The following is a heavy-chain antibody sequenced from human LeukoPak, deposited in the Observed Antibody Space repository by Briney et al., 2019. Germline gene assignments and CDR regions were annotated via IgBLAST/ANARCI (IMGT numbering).Heavy chain of an antibody. D-gene: IGHD5-12*01. CDR3: ARGRSGYDATPVDY. CDR2: ISAYNGNT. V-gene: IGHV1-18*01. CDR1: GYTFTSYG. J-gene: IGHJ4*02. Sequence: GASVKVSCQASGYTFTSYGISWLRQAPGQGLEWMGWISAYNGNTNYAQKLQGRVTMTTDTSTSTAYMELRSLRSDDTAVYYCARGRSGYDATPVDYWGRGTLVTVSA.